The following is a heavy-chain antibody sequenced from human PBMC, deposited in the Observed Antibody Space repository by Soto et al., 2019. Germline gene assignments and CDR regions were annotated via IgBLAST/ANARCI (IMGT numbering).Heavy chain of an antibody. CDR1: GGSFSGYY. J-gene: IGHJ4*02. CDR3: ARGSADIVVVPAARKTRFDY. V-gene: IGHV4-34*01. D-gene: IGHD2-2*01. Sequence: PSETLSLTCAVYGGSFSGYYWSWIRQPPGKGLEWIGEINHSGSTNYNPSLKSRVTISVDTSKNQFSLKLSSVTAADTAVYYCARGSADIVVVPAARKTRFDYWGQGTPVTVSS. CDR2: INHSGST.